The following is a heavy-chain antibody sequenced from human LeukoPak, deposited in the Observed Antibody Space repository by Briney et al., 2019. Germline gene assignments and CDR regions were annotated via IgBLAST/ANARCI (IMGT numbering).Heavy chain of an antibody. CDR3: AKDTYYYDSSGYPWD. CDR1: GFTFSSYA. J-gene: IGHJ3*01. D-gene: IGHD3-22*01. Sequence: RGSLRLSCAASGFTFSSYAMSWVRQAPGKGLEWVSAISGSGGSTYYADSVKGRFTISRDNSKNTLYLQMNSLRAEDTAVYYCAKDTYYYDSSGYPWDWGQGTMVTVSS. CDR2: ISGSGGST. V-gene: IGHV3-23*01.